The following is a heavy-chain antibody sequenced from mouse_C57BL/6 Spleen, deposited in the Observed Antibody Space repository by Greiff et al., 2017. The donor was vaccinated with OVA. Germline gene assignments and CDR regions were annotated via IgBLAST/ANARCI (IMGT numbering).Heavy chain of an antibody. Sequence: QVQLQQPGAELVKPGASVKLSCKASGYTFTSYWMHWVKQRPGQGLEWIGMIHPNSGSTNYNEKFKSKATLTVDKSSSTAYMQLSSLTSEDSAVYYCARVPHYYGSSPHWYFDVWGTGTTVTVSS. D-gene: IGHD1-1*01. V-gene: IGHV1-64*01. CDR1: GYTFTSYW. CDR3: ARVPHYYGSSPHWYFDV. J-gene: IGHJ1*03. CDR2: IHPNSGST.